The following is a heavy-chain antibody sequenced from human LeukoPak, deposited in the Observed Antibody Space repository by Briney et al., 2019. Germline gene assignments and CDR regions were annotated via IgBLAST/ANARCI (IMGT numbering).Heavy chain of an antibody. CDR3: ARTPELGDENWYFDL. CDR1: GYRFTSYW. D-gene: IGHD7-27*01. Sequence: GESLKISCKGSGYRFTSYWIGWVRQMPGKGLEWMGIIYPGDSDTRYSPSFQGQVTISADKSISTAYLQWSSLKASDTAMYYCARTPELGDENWYFDLWGRSTLVTVSS. CDR2: IYPGDSDT. J-gene: IGHJ2*01. V-gene: IGHV5-51*01.